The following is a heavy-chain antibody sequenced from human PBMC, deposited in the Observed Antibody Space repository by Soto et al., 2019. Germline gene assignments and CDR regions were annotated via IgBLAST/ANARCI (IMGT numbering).Heavy chain of an antibody. D-gene: IGHD2-15*01. CDR1: GGSISSYY. CDR2: IYYSGST. Sequence: PSETLSLTCTVPGGSISSYYWSWIRQPPGKGLEWIGYIYYSGSTNYNPSLKSRVTISVDTSKNQFSLKLSSVTAADTAVYYCARDRVRGYCSGGSCYTMNYYGMDVWGQGTTVTVSS. V-gene: IGHV4-59*01. CDR3: ARDRVRGYCSGGSCYTMNYYGMDV. J-gene: IGHJ6*02.